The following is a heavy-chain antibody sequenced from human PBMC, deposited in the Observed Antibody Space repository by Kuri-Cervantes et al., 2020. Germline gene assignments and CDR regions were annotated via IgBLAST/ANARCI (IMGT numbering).Heavy chain of an antibody. Sequence: GGSLRLSCAASGFTFDDYAMHWVRQVPGKGLEWVSHLGWNSGSIAYTDSVKGRFTISRDNSKNTLYLQMNSLRAEDTAVYYCARAGFEMATIYYFDYWGQGTLVTVSS. V-gene: IGHV3-9*01. CDR3: ARAGFEMATIYYFDY. CDR2: LGWNSGSI. J-gene: IGHJ4*02. CDR1: GFTFDDYA. D-gene: IGHD5-24*01.